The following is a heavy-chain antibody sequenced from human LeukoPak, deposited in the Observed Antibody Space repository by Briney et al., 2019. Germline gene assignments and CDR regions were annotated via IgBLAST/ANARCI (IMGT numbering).Heavy chain of an antibody. CDR1: GFTFSSYA. V-gene: IGHV3-23*01. D-gene: IGHD3-22*01. J-gene: IGHJ4*02. CDR3: AKGGAYYYDSSAYYRD. Sequence: GGSLRLSCAASGFTFSSYAMSWVRQAPGKGLEWVSAISGSGGSTYYADSVKGRFTISRDNSKNTLYLQMNSLRAEDTAVYYCAKGGAYYYDSSAYYRDWGQGTLVTVSS. CDR2: ISGSGGST.